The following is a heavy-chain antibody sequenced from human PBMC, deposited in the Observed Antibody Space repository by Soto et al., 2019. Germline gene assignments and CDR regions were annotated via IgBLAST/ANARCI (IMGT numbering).Heavy chain of an antibody. Sequence: KTSETLSLTCAVSGGSISSANWWTWVRQPPGKGLEWIGEIYHGGSTSYNPSLKSRVTLSLDKFKNHFSLNLTSVTAADTAVYYCARLSLSYGVDVWGQGTTVTVSS. CDR2: IYHGGST. CDR3: ARLSLSYGVDV. CDR1: GGSISSANW. V-gene: IGHV4-4*02. J-gene: IGHJ6*02.